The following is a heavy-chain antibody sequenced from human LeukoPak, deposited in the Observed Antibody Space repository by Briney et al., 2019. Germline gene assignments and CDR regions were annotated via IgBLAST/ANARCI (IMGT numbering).Heavy chain of an antibody. CDR1: GFTFSSYA. CDR3: SIAAGTTTISTADDY. Sequence: GGSLRLSCAASGFTFSSYAMSWVRQAPGKGLEWVSAISGSGGGTYYADSVKGRFTISRDNAKNSLYLQMNSLRAEDTAVYYCSIAAGTTTISTADDYWGQGTLVTVSS. D-gene: IGHD6-13*01. V-gene: IGHV3-23*01. CDR2: ISGSGGGT. J-gene: IGHJ4*02.